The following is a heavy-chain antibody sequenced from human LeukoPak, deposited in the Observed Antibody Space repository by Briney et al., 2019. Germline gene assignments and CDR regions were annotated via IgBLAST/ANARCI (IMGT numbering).Heavy chain of an antibody. Sequence: GGSLRLSCAASGFNFNVYSVNWVRQAPGKGLEWISYITSDSNTIYYAGSERGRFTISRDNAKKSVYLDLSNLRVDDSVMYYCARSTEWFADYWGQGTLVTVSS. J-gene: IGHJ4*02. V-gene: IGHV3-48*01. CDR3: ARSTEWFADY. CDR1: GFNFNVYS. CDR2: ITSDSNTI. D-gene: IGHD3-3*01.